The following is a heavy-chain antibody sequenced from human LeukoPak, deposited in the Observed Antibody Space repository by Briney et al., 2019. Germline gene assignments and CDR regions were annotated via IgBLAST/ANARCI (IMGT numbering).Heavy chain of an antibody. CDR3: ARDRDQLVRGAFDP. Sequence: SETLSLTCTVSGGSISSYYWSWIRQPAGKRLEWIGHFYISGSTNYNPSLKSRVTMSVDTSKNQFSLKLSSVTAADTAVYYCARDRDQLVRGAFDPWGQGTLVTVSS. J-gene: IGHJ5*02. CDR1: GGSISSYY. V-gene: IGHV4-4*07. CDR2: FYISGST. D-gene: IGHD1-1*01.